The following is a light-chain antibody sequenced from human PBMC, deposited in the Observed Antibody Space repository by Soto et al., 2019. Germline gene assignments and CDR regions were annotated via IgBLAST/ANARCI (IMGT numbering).Light chain of an antibody. CDR2: GAS. V-gene: IGKV1-39*01. J-gene: IGKJ2*01. CDR1: QTIKSY. Sequence: DIQMTQSPSSLSASVGDRVTITCRASQTIKSYLNWYQHKPGKAPQLLISGASSLQGGVPSRFSGSASGPEFTLTISSLQPEDIATYDCQQCYTTPYTFGQGTKLDLK. CDR3: QQCYTTPYT.